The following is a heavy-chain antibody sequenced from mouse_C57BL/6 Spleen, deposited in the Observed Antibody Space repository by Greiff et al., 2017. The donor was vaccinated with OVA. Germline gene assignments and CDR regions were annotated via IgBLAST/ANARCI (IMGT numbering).Heavy chain of an antibody. CDR3: ARRITTVVAKGYFDY. D-gene: IGHD1-1*01. J-gene: IGHJ2*01. CDR1: GYTFTSYW. V-gene: IGHV1-50*01. CDR2: IDPSDSYT. Sequence: VQLQQPGAELVKPGASVKLSCKASGYTFTSYWMQWVKQRPGQGLEWIGEIDPSDSYTNYNQKFKGKATLTVDTSSSTAYMQLSSLTSEDSAVYYCARRITTVVAKGYFDYWGQGTTLTVSS.